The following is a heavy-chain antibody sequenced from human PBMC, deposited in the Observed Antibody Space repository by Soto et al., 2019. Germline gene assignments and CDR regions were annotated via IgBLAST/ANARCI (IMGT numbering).Heavy chain of an antibody. CDR2: IVVGSGNT. Sequence: SVKVSCKASGFTFTSSSVQWVRQARGQRLERIGWIVVGSGNTNYAQKFQERVTITRDMSTSTAYMELSSLRSEDTAVYYCAATYDFSGGPDAFDIWGQGTMVTVSS. CDR3: AATYDFSGGPDAFDI. J-gene: IGHJ3*02. D-gene: IGHD3-3*01. V-gene: IGHV1-58*01. CDR1: GFTFTSSS.